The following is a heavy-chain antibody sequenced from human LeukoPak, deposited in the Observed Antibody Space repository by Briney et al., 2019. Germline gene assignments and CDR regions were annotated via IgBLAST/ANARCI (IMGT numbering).Heavy chain of an antibody. CDR3: PRPASRAVRGGMMDV. J-gene: IGHJ6*02. D-gene: IGHD3-10*01. CDR2: IWYDGSNK. V-gene: IGHV3-33*01. Sequence: GGSLRLSCAASGFTFSSYGMHWVRQAPGKGLEWVAVIWYDGSNKYYADSVKGRFTIARDNSKNTVFLQMSSLRAEDRAVYSCPRPASRAVRGGMMDVWGQGTTVTVSS. CDR1: GFTFSSYG.